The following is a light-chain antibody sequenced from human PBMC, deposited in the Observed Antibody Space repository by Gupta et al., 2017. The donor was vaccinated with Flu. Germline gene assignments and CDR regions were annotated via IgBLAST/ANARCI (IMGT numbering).Light chain of an antibody. CDR3: HQYKTSPYT. CDR1: ENIYRNS. J-gene: IGKJ2*01. V-gene: IGKV3-20*01. CDR2: GTS. Sequence: HPPGTLCGSPGESVTLSCRAGENIYRNSLFWYRQKPGQPPRVVMYGTSTRAPGIPDRFTGDGSGTDFTLTINGVEPEDCGIYYCHQYKTSPYTFGQGTKLEIK.